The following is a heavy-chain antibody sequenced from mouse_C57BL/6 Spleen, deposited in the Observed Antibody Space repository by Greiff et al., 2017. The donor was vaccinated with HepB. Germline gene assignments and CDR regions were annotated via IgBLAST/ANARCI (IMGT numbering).Heavy chain of an antibody. CDR3: AREYDYDGDWFAY. CDR2: ISDGGSYT. Sequence: DVMLVESGGGLVKPGGSLKLSCAASGFTFSSYAMSWVRQTPEKRLEWVATISDGGSYTYYPDNVKGRFTISRDNAKNNLYLQMIHLKSEDTAMYYCAREYDYDGDWFAYWGQGTLVTVSA. J-gene: IGHJ3*01. D-gene: IGHD2-4*01. V-gene: IGHV5-4*01. CDR1: GFTFSSYA.